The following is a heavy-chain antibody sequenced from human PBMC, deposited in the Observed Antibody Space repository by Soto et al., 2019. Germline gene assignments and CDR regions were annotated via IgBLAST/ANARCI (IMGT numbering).Heavy chain of an antibody. Sequence: KPGGSLRLSCAASGFTFSSYSMNWVRQAPGKGLEWVSSISSSSSYIYYADSVKGRFTISRDNAKNSLYLQMNSLRAEDTALYYCAISQDRGGRTTFIYWGQGTQVTVSS. CDR2: ISSSSSYI. CDR3: AISQDRGGRTTFIY. J-gene: IGHJ4*02. D-gene: IGHD3-16*01. CDR1: GFTFSSYS. V-gene: IGHV3-21*04.